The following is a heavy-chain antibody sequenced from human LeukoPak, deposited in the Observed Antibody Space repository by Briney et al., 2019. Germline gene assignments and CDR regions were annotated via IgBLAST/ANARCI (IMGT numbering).Heavy chain of an antibody. Sequence: GSLRLSCAASGFTFSSYAMSWVRQAPGKGLEWVAVISYDGSNKYYADSVKGRFTISRDNSKNTLYLQMNSLRAEDTAVYYCARAPVAGFDYWGQGTLVTVSS. J-gene: IGHJ4*02. CDR3: ARAPVAGFDY. V-gene: IGHV3-30-3*01. CDR2: ISYDGSNK. CDR1: GFTFSSYA. D-gene: IGHD6-19*01.